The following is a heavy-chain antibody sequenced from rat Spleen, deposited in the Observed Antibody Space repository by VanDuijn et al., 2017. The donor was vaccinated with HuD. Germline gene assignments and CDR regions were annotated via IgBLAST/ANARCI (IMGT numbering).Heavy chain of an antibody. CDR2: IWSGGNT. CDR3: TRDPITTRDYFDY. J-gene: IGHJ2*01. V-gene: IGHV2-15*01. Sequence: QVQLKESGPGLMQPSQTLSLTCIVSGFSLTNYHVHWVRQSPGKGLEWMAVIWSGGNTDYNSVLKSRLSISRDTSKSQVFLKMNSLQTEDTAIYFCTRDPITTRDYFDYWGQGVMVTVSS. D-gene: IGHD1-1*01. CDR1: GFSLTNYH.